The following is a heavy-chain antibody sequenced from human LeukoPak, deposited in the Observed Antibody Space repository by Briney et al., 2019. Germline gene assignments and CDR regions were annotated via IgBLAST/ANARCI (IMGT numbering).Heavy chain of an antibody. D-gene: IGHD2-2*01. CDR3: ARTPSGCCSSTSCRTFQH. Sequence: VASVKVSCKASGYTFTSYDINWVRQATGQGLEWMGWMNPNSGNTGYAQKFQGRVTITRNTSISTAYMELSSLRSEDTAVYYCARTPSGCCSSTSCRTFQHWGQGTLVTVSS. J-gene: IGHJ1*01. CDR2: MNPNSGNT. CDR1: GYTFTSYD. V-gene: IGHV1-8*03.